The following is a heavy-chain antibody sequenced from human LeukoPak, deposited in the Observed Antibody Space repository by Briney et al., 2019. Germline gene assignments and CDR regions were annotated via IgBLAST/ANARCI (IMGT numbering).Heavy chain of an antibody. CDR1: GFTFNSYS. CDR2: ISSSSSYI. D-gene: IGHD5-12*01. J-gene: IGHJ4*02. Sequence: GESLRLSCAVSGFTFNSYSMHWVRQAPGKGLEWVSFISSSSSYIYYADSVKGRFTISRNNAKNSLYLQMNSLRAEDTAVYYCAKARGNSGYDFDSWGQGTLVTVSS. V-gene: IGHV3-21*01. CDR3: AKARGNSGYDFDS.